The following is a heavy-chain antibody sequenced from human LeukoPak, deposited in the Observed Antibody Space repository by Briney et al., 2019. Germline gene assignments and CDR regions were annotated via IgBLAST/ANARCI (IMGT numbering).Heavy chain of an antibody. CDR3: ARCLDGSGSYYYYYYGMDV. J-gene: IGHJ6*02. D-gene: IGHD3-10*01. CDR1: GFTFRSYW. V-gene: IGHV3-7*01. Sequence: GVLRLSCAASGFTFRSYWMSWVRQAPGKGLEWVANIKQDGSEKYYVDSVKGRFTISRDNAKNSLYLQMNSLRAEDTAVYYCARCLDGSGSYYYYYYGMDVWGQGTTVTVSS. CDR2: IKQDGSEK.